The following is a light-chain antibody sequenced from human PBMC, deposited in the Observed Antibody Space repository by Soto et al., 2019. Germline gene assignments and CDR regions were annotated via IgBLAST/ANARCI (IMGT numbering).Light chain of an antibody. J-gene: IGKJ3*01. CDR3: LQHNSYPLT. V-gene: IGKV1-17*01. CDR1: QGIGND. CDR2: LAS. Sequence: DVQMTQSPSSLSASVGDRVTITCRASQGIGNDLGWYQQKPGKAPKRLIYLASSLQSGVPSRFRGSGSGTEFTLSLSSLQTEDVATYYGLQHNSYPLTVGPGTKGDI.